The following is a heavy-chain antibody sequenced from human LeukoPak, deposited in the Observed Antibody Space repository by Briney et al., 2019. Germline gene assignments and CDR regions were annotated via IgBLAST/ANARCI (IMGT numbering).Heavy chain of an antibody. V-gene: IGHV4-39*02. J-gene: IGHJ4*02. CDR2: IYYSGST. CDR1: GGSISSSSYY. D-gene: IGHD5-12*01. Sequence: PSETLSLTCTVSGGSISSSSYYWGWIRQPPGKGLEWIGSIYYSGSTYYNPSLKSRVTISVDTSKNQFSLKLSSVTAADTAVYYCATDLNNIAAIDYWGQGTLDTVSS. CDR3: ATDLNNIAAIDY.